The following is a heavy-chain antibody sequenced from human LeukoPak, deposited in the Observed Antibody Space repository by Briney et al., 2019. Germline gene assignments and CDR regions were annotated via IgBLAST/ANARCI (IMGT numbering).Heavy chain of an antibody. CDR3: ARELYYDFWSGYSGFDY. D-gene: IGHD3-3*01. V-gene: IGHV3-30*09. CDR1: GFTFSSYA. Sequence: PGGSLRLSCAASGFTFSSYAMHWVRQAPGKGLEWVAVISYDGSNKYYADSVKGRFAISRDNSKNTLYLQMNSLRAEDTAVYYCARELYYDFWSGYSGFDYWGQGTLVTVSS. CDR2: ISYDGSNK. J-gene: IGHJ4*02.